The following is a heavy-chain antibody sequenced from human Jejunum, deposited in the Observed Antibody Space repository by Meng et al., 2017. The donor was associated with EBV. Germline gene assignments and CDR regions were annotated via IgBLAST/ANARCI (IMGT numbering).Heavy chain of an antibody. V-gene: IGHV2-5*02. CDR2: IYWDDDK. CDR3: AHTLTDDVDQKLRWVNS. D-gene: IGHD5-12*01. J-gene: IGHJ5*01. Sequence: QITRKESGPTLVKATETLTLTCTVSGFSLTTSGVSVGWIRQPPGKALEWLALIYWDDDKRYSPSLKSRLTITKDTPRNQVVLTMTNMDLVDTATYYCAHTLTDDVDQKLRWVNSWGQGTLVTVSS. CDR1: GFSLTTSGVS.